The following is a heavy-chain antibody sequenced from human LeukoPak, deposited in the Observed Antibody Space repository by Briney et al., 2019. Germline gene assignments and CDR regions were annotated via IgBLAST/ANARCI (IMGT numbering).Heavy chain of an antibody. D-gene: IGHD3-22*01. CDR1: GFTFTSSA. Sequence: SVKVSCKASGFTFTSSAVQWVRQARGQRLEWIGWIVVGSGNTNYAQKFQERVTNTRDMSTSTAYMELSSLRSEDTAVYYCAAAYDSSGYSDYWGQGTLVTVSS. CDR2: IVVGSGNT. J-gene: IGHJ4*02. CDR3: AAAYDSSGYSDY. V-gene: IGHV1-58*01.